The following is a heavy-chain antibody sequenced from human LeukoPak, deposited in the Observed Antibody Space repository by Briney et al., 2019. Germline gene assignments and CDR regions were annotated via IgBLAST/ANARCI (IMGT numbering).Heavy chain of an antibody. V-gene: IGHV3-30*18. J-gene: IGHJ3*02. Sequence: GRSLRLSCAASGFTFSSYGMHWVRQAPGKGLEWVAVISYDGSNKYYADSVKGRFTISRDNSKNTLYLQMNSLRAEDTAVYYCANPYYCGGDCYSSGGAFDIWGQGTMVTVSS. D-gene: IGHD2-21*02. CDR2: ISYDGSNK. CDR1: GFTFSSYG. CDR3: ANPYYCGGDCYSSGGAFDI.